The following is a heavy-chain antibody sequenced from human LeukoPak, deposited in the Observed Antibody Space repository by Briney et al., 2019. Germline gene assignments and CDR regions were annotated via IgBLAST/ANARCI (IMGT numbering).Heavy chain of an antibody. J-gene: IGHJ4*02. CDR3: ARGGSGYAKRSYYFDY. D-gene: IGHD5-12*01. V-gene: IGHV3-66*01. CDR1: GFTVSSNY. Sequence: GGSLRLSCAASGFTVSSNYMSWVRQAPGKGLEWVSVIYSGGSTYYADSVKGRFTISRDNSKNTLYLQMNSLRAEDTAVYYCARGGSGYAKRSYYFDYWGQGTLVTVSS. CDR2: IYSGGST.